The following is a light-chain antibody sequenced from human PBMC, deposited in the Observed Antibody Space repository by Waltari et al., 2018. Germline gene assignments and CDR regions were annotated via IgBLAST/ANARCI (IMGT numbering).Light chain of an antibody. CDR3: AAWDDSLTGRV. V-gene: IGLV1-47*01. Sequence: QSVLTQPSSASGTPGQRVTISCSGSSPNIGSNYVIWYQQLPGTAPKLLIHTDNQRPSGVPDRFSASKSGASASLAISGLRSDDEADYYCAAWDDSLTGRVFGGGTKLTVL. J-gene: IGLJ3*02. CDR2: TDN. CDR1: SPNIGSNY.